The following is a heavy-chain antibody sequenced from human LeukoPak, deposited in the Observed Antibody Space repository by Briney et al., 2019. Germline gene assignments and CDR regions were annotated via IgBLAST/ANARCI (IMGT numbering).Heavy chain of an antibody. Sequence: SGTLSLTCAVSDDSINSTNWWSWVRQPPGKGLEWIGEIYHSGSINYNPSLKSRVTMSVDKSKNQFSLKLNSVTAADTAVYYCARYRTAATGELDYWGQGTLVTVSS. CDR2: IYHSGSI. D-gene: IGHD6-13*01. V-gene: IGHV4-4*02. CDR1: DDSINSTNW. J-gene: IGHJ4*02. CDR3: ARYRTAATGELDY.